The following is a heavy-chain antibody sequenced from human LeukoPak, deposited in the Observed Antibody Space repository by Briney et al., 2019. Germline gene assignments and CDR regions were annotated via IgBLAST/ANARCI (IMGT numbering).Heavy chain of an antibody. D-gene: IGHD3-16*01. CDR3: GASRQYVGAFDI. CDR1: GFTFSDYY. V-gene: IGHV3-11*04. CDR2: ISSSGNTI. Sequence: PGGSLRLSCAASGFTFSDYYMSWIRQAPGKGLEWVSYISSSGNTIYYADSVRGRFTISRDDGRESLYLQMNSLRVGDTAIYYCGASRQYVGAFDIWGQGTLVSVSS. J-gene: IGHJ3*02.